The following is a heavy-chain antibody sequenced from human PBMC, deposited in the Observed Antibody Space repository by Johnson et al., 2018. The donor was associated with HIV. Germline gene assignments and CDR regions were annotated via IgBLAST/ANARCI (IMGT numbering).Heavy chain of an antibody. Sequence: QVQLVESGGGLVQPGGSLRLSCAASGFTFSDYYMSWIRQAPGKGLEWLSHISSSGSIIYYADSVKGRFTISRDNAKNSLYLQMNSLKTEDTAVYYCTTGISWFGAITFDIWGQGTMVTVSS. CDR3: TTGISWFGAITFDI. V-gene: IGHV3-11*01. J-gene: IGHJ3*02. D-gene: IGHD3-10*01. CDR1: GFTFSDYY. CDR2: ISSSGSII.